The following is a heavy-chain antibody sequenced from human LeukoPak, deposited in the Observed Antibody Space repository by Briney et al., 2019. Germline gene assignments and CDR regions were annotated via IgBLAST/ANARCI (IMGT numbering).Heavy chain of an antibody. CDR3: ASLAYDAFDI. J-gene: IGHJ3*02. CDR1: GYSFTSYW. Sequence: GESLKISCKGSGYSFTSYWIAWVRQAPGQGLEWMGWITTYNGNTNYAQKFQGRVTLTTDTSTSTVYMELRSLRSDDTALYYCASLAYDAFDIWGQGTMVTVSS. CDR2: ITTYNGNT. V-gene: IGHV1-18*04.